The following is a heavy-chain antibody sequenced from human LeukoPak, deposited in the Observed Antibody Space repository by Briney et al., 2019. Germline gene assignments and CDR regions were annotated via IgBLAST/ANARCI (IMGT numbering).Heavy chain of an antibody. D-gene: IGHD3-10*01. CDR3: AFARMVRGVMDGGVDDY. J-gene: IGHJ4*02. Sequence: ASVKVSCKASGYTFTGYYMHWVRQAPGQGLEWMGWINPNSGGTNYAQKFQGRVTMTRDTSISTAYMELSRLRSDDTAVYYCAFARMVRGVMDGGVDDYWGQGTLVTVSS. V-gene: IGHV1-2*02. CDR1: GYTFTGYY. CDR2: INPNSGGT.